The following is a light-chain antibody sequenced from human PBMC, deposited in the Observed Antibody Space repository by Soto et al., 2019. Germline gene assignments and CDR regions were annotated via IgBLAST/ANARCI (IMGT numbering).Light chain of an antibody. CDR2: DVN. J-gene: IGLJ1*01. Sequence: QSALTQPASVSGSPGQSVTISFTGASSDVGAYEHVSWYQQHPGRAPKLILYDVNNRPSGVSNHFSGSKSGNTASLVISGLQANDEADYYCSSYSTTNILVFGSGTKVTVL. V-gene: IGLV2-14*03. CDR1: SSDVGAYEH. CDR3: SSYSTTNILV.